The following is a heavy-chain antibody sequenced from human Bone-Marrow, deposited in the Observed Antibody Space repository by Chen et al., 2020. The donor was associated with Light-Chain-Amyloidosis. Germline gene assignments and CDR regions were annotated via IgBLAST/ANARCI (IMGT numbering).Heavy chain of an antibody. D-gene: IGHD3-22*01. CDR3: ARDSALDHYDSSGYNNWLDS. Sequence: QVHLVESGGGVVQPGRSLRLSCVASGFVFNSYGVHWVRQAPGKGLEWVALTSFDGTNTYYADSVKGRFTISRDNSKSTVFLQMNSLRPDDTAVYYCARDSALDHYDSSGYNNWLDSWGQGTLVTVSP. CDR1: GFVFNSYG. J-gene: IGHJ5*01. V-gene: IGHV3-30*04. CDR2: TSFDGTNT.